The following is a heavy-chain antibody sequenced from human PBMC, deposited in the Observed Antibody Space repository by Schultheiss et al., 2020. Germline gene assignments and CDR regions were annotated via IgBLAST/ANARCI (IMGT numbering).Heavy chain of an antibody. V-gene: IGHV4-59*01. J-gene: IGHJ6*02. CDR1: GGSISSYY. CDR3: AREKVALSGSGNYYYYAMDV. Sequence: SETLSLTCTVSGGSISSYYWNWIRQPPGKGPEWIGYIFPSGNTKYNPSLKSRVTISLDTSKTHISLKLSSVTAADTAVYYCAREKVALSGSGNYYYYAMDVWGQGTTVTVSS. D-gene: IGHD3-10*01. CDR2: IFPSGNT.